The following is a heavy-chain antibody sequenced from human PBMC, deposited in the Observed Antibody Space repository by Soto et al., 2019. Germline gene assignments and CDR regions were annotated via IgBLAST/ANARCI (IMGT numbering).Heavy chain of an antibody. J-gene: IGHJ1*01. CDR2: ISGGGGRT. V-gene: IGHV3-23*01. D-gene: IGHD2-15*01. CDR3: VRDGRYCTGGNCFEYFQH. CDR1: GFTFSSYA. Sequence: EVQLLESGGGLVQPGGSLRLSCAASGFTFSSYAMSWVRQAPGKGLEWVSGISGGGGRTYYADSVKGRFSISTDNSKSTLYLQMNSLRAEDTAVYSCVRDGRYCTGGNCFEYFQHWGQGTLVTVSS.